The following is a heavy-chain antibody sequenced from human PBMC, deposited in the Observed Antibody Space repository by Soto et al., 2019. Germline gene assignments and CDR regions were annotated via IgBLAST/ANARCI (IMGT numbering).Heavy chain of an antibody. D-gene: IGHD6-6*01. Sequence: QVQLVQSGAEVKKPGASVKVSCKASGYTFTSYGISWVRQAPGQGLEWMGWISAYNGNTNYAQKLQGRVTMPTDTHTRTAYMELRGLRSDDTAVYYCARPYSSSSPDPFGILGQGTMVTVSS. CDR1: GYTFTSYG. J-gene: IGHJ3*02. V-gene: IGHV1-18*01. CDR2: ISAYNGNT. CDR3: ARPYSSSSPDPFGI.